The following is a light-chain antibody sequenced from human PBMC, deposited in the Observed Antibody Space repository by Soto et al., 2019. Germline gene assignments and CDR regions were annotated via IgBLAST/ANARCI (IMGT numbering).Light chain of an antibody. V-gene: IGKV2-28*01. J-gene: IGKJ1*01. Sequence: IAMPQSPLSLPLTPAHLASISCSSSQILLQSNGYNYLAWYLQKPGQSPQLLIYLGSNRASGVPDRFSGSGSGTDFTLKISRVEAEDVGVYYCMQALQTPWTFGQGTKVDIK. CDR3: MQALQTPWT. CDR1: QILLQSNGYNY. CDR2: LGS.